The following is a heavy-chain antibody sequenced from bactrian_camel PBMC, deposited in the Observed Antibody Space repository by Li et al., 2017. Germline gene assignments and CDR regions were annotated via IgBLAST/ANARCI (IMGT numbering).Heavy chain of an antibody. CDR1: GFTFGSST. Sequence: VQLVESGGDLVQPGGYLTLSCAASGFTFGSSTMSWVRQAPRKGLEWVSTINSGGGTTDYADSVKGRFTISRDNAKNTVYLQLNSLKTEDTAMYTCVRGSDDDTWSFNYWCQGTQVTVS. D-gene: IGHD6*01. J-gene: IGHJ4*01. CDR2: INSGGGTT. V-gene: IGHV3S40*01. CDR3: VRGSDDDTWSFNY.